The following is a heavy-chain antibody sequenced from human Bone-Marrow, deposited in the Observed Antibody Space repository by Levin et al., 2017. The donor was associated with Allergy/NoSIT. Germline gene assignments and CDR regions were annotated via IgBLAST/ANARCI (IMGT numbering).Heavy chain of an antibody. CDR1: GGSFSGYY. D-gene: IGHD3-16*01. CDR3: ARTVQTGGYY. V-gene: IGHV4-34*01. CDR2: INHSGST. Sequence: SETLSLTCAVYGGSFSGYYWSWIRQPPGKGLEWIGEINHSGSTNYNPSLKSRVTISVDTSKNQFSLKLSSVTAADTAVYYCARTVQTGGYYWGQGTLVTVSS. J-gene: IGHJ4*02.